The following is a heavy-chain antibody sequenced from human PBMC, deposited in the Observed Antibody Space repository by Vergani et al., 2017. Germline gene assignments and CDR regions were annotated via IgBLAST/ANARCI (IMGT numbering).Heavy chain of an antibody. J-gene: IGHJ4*02. Sequence: EVQVVESGGGLIKPGGSLRLSCVVSGITFKNAWINWVRQAPGKGLEWIGRIRSKNDGGTADYAAPLKGRFTISRDDSKDSAFLLVNNLKTEDTAVYFCYTHYHDYWGQGTLVTVSS. CDR2: IRSKNDGGTA. D-gene: IGHD2-15*01. CDR1: GITFKNAW. V-gene: IGHV3-15*01. CDR3: YTHYHDY.